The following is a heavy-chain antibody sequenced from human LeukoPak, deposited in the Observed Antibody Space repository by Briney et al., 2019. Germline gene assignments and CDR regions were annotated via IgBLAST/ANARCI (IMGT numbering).Heavy chain of an antibody. V-gene: IGHV4-34*01. J-gene: IGHJ4*02. CDR3: ARQRKIAAAGTRFDY. CDR2: INHSGST. Sequence: PSKTLSLTCAVYGGSFSGYYWSWIRQPPGKGLEWIGEINHSGSTNYNPSLKSRVTISVDTSKNQFSLKLSSVTAADTAVYYCARQRKIAAAGTRFDYWGQGTLVTVSS. CDR1: GGSFSGYY. D-gene: IGHD6-13*01.